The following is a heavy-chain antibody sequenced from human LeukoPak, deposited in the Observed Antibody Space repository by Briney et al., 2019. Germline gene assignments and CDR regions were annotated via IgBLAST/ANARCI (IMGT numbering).Heavy chain of an antibody. V-gene: IGHV1-46*01. D-gene: IGHD3-22*01. CDR2: INPSGGST. Sequence: ASVKVSCKASGYTFTSYYMHWVRQAPGQGLEWMGIINPSGGSTSYAQKFQGRVTMTRDTSTSTAYMELSSLRSEDTAVYYCASVPHYYDSSGSLPYGMDVWGQGTTVTVSS. CDR1: GYTFTSYY. J-gene: IGHJ6*02. CDR3: ASVPHYYDSSGSLPYGMDV.